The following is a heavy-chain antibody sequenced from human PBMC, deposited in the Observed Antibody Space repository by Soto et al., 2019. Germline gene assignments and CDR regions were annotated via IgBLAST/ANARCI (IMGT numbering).Heavy chain of an antibody. V-gene: IGHV1-69*13. CDR3: ARATSGYSSSWYSSFDY. CDR1: GGTFSSYA. J-gene: IGHJ4*02. CDR2: IIPIFGTA. D-gene: IGHD6-13*01. Sequence: ASVKVSCKASGGTFSSYAISWVRQAPGQGLEWMGGIIPIFGTANYAQKFQGRVTITADESTSTAYMELSSLRSEDTAVYYCARATSGYSSSWYSSFDYWGQGTLVTVSS.